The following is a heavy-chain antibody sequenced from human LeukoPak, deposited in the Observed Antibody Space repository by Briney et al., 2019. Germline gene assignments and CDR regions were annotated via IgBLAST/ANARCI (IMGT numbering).Heavy chain of an antibody. V-gene: IGHV4-59*01. CDR2: IYYSGST. Sequence: SETLSLTCAVSGDSISGSYWSWIRQPPGKGLEWIGYIYYSGSTNYNPSLKSRVTISVDTSKSQFSLKLTSVTAADTAVYYCATPSSGYKIDAFDVWGQGTVVAVAS. CDR3: ATPSSGYKIDAFDV. CDR1: GDSISGSY. D-gene: IGHD3-22*01. J-gene: IGHJ3*01.